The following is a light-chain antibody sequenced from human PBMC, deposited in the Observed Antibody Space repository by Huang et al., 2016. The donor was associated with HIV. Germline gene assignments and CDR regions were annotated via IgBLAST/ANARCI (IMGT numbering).Light chain of an antibody. Sequence: EIVLTQSPGTLSLSAGERATLSCRASQSVTSSLAWYQHKPGQAPRLLIVGASSRATGIPDRFSGSGSGTDFTLTISRLEPEDSAVYCCQQYDSSPWTFGQGTKVEIK. CDR2: GAS. J-gene: IGKJ1*01. CDR1: QSVTSS. CDR3: QQYDSSPWT. V-gene: IGKV3-20*01.